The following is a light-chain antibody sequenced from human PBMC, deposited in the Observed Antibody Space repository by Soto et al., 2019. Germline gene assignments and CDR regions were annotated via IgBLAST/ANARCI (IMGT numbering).Light chain of an antibody. CDR2: AAS. CDR3: QQSGSAPWT. V-gene: IGKV3-20*01. Sequence: EIVLTQSPGTLSSSPGKRATLSCRASESVSSNYLAWYQQKPGQAPRLLIYAASNRARVRPDRFGGSGSGTDFTLTVSRLEPEDFAVYYCQQSGSAPWTFGQVTKV. CDR1: ESVSSNY. J-gene: IGKJ1*01.